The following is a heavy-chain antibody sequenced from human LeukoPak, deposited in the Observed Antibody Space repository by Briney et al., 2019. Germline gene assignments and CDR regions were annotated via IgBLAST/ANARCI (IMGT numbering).Heavy chain of an antibody. V-gene: IGHV4-59*01. CDR2: IYYNGNT. Sequence: SKTLSLTCSVSAGAISTYYWSWIRQPPGKGLEWIGHIYYNGNTNYSPSLKSRVTISIDMSKNQFSLKLSSVTAADTAVYYCASLGDFDIWGQGTMVTVSS. CDR3: ASLGDFDI. D-gene: IGHD3-10*01. J-gene: IGHJ3*02. CDR1: AGAISTYY.